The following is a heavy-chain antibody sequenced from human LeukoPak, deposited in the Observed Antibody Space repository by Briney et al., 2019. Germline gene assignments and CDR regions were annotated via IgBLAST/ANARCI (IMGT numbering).Heavy chain of an antibody. CDR2: ISSSSSTI. CDR3: ARSDYYDAFDI. CDR1: GFTFSSYG. J-gene: IGHJ3*02. D-gene: IGHD1-26*01. V-gene: IGHV3-48*01. Sequence: SGGSLRLSCAASGFTFSSYGMHWVRQAPGKGLEWVSYISSSSSTIYYADSVKGRFTISRDNSKNTLYLQMNSLRAEDTAVYYCARSDYYDAFDIWGQGTMVTVSS.